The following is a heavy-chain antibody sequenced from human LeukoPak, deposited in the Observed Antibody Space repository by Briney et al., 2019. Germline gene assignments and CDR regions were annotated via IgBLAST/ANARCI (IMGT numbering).Heavy chain of an antibody. CDR2: ISSGGKDI. CDR1: GFGFSAFY. CDR3: ARVFGGFYRFFNL. V-gene: IGHV3-11*04. J-gene: IGHJ5*02. Sequence: GGSLRLSCDASGFGFSAFYMSWIRQAPGKGLEWISYISSGGKDIYYADSVKGRFTVSRDNTNNSLHLQMNSLRAEDTAVYYCARVFGGFYRFFNLWGQGTLVIVSS. D-gene: IGHD2/OR15-2a*01.